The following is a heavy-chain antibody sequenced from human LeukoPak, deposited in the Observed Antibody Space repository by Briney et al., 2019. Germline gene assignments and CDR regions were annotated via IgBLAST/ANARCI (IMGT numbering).Heavy chain of an antibody. CDR2: IIPIFGTA. Sequence: ASVKVSCKASGGTFSSYAISWVRQAPGQGLEWMGGIIPIFGTANYAQKFQGRVTITADESTSTAYMELSSLRSEDTAVYYCARVLSGDYDSSGYENWFAPWGQGTLVTVPS. CDR1: GGTFSSYA. D-gene: IGHD3-22*01. CDR3: ARVLSGDYDSSGYENWFAP. V-gene: IGHV1-69*01. J-gene: IGHJ5*02.